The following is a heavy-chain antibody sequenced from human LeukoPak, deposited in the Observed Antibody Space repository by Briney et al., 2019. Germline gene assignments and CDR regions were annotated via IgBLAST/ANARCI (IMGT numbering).Heavy chain of an antibody. CDR2: IIPIFGTA. Sequence: ASVKVSCKASGGTFSSYAISWVRQAPRQGLEWMGGIIPIFGTANYAQKFQGRVTITADESTSTAYMELSSLRSEDTAVYYCARVFLGGAQLVDFWGQGTLVTVSS. D-gene: IGHD6-13*01. CDR1: GGTFSSYA. CDR3: ARVFLGGAQLVDF. J-gene: IGHJ4*02. V-gene: IGHV1-69*13.